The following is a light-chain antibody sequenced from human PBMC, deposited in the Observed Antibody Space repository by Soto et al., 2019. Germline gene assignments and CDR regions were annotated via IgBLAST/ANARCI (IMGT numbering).Light chain of an antibody. J-gene: IGKJ2*01. CDR3: QQYNSQYT. CDR2: KAS. V-gene: IGKV1-5*03. Sequence: DIPMTQSLSTLSASVGDRVTITCRASQSISSWLAWYQQKPGKAPKLLIYKASSLESGVPSRFSGSGSGTEFTLTISSLQPDDFATYYCQQYNSQYTFGQGTKLEIK. CDR1: QSISSW.